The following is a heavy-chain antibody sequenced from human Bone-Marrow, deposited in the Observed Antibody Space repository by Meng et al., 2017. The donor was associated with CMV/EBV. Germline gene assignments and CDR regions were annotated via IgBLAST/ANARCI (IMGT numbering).Heavy chain of an antibody. V-gene: IGHV3-33*03. D-gene: IGHD6-19*01. Sequence: GESLKISCAASGFTFSSYGMHWVRQAPGKGLEWVAVIWYDRSNKYYADSVKGRFTISRDNSKNTLYLQMNSLRAEDTAVYYCRGSGWDDYWGQGTLVTVSS. CDR1: GFTFSSYG. CDR3: RGSGWDDY. CDR2: IWYDRSNK. J-gene: IGHJ4*02.